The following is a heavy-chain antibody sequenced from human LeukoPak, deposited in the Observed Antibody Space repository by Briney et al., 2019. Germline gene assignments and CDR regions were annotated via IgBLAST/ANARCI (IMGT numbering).Heavy chain of an antibody. CDR2: ITTTSSII. D-gene: IGHD2-21*02. Sequence: GGSLRLSCAASGFTFTTYSMNWVRQAPGKGLEWVSYITTTSSIIYYADSVKGRFTISRDNAKNSLYLQMNSLRAEDTAVYYCARGIVVVTCFDYWGQGTLVTVSS. J-gene: IGHJ4*02. CDR1: GFTFTTYS. V-gene: IGHV3-48*01. CDR3: ARGIVVVTCFDY.